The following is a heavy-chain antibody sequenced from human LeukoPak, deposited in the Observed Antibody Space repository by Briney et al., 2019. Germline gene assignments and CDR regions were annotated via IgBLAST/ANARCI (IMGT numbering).Heavy chain of an antibody. CDR3: ARRGGRIAVAGTRSFDY. V-gene: IGHV4-34*01. CDR2: INHSGST. J-gene: IGHJ4*02. Sequence: SETLSLTCAVYGGSFSGYYWSWIRQPPGKGLEWIGEINHSGSTNYNPSLKSRVTISVDTSKNQFSLKLSSVTAADTAVYYCARRGGRIAVAGTRSFDYWGQGTLVTVSS. D-gene: IGHD6-19*01. CDR1: GGSFSGYY.